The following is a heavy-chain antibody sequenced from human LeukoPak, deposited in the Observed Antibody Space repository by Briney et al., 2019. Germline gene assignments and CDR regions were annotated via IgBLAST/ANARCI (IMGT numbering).Heavy chain of an antibody. CDR1: GFTFSSYT. CDR2: ISAGGVST. J-gene: IGHJ4*02. Sequence: GGSLRLSCAASGFTFSSYTMIWVRQAPGKGLEWVSHISAGGVSTFSADSVKGRFTTSRDNSKNTLYLQMNNLRADDTAVYYCVKKGQADDYGNPDWGQGALVTVSS. V-gene: IGHV3-23*01. D-gene: IGHD4/OR15-4a*01. CDR3: VKKGQADDYGNPD.